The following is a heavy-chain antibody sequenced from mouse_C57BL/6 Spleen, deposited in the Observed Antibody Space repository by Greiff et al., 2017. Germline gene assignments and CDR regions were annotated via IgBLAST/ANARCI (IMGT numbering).Heavy chain of an antibody. J-gene: IGHJ4*01. Sequence: VKLQQPGAELVKPGASVKLSCKASGYTFTSYWMQWVKQRPGQGLEWIGEIDPSDSYTNYNQKFKGKATLTVDTSSSTAYMQLSSLTSEDSAVYYCARRGITTVVAPYYAMDYWGQGTSVTVSS. CDR1: GYTFTSYW. D-gene: IGHD1-1*01. CDR3: ARRGITTVVAPYYAMDY. V-gene: IGHV1-50*01. CDR2: IDPSDSYT.